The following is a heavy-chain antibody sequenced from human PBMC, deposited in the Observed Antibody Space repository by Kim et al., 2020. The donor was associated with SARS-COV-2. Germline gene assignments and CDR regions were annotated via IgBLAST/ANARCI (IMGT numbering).Heavy chain of an antibody. D-gene: IGHD5-12*01. J-gene: IGHJ6*02. CDR3: VRAVWLGTTSKNYRSNGMAV. CDR2: IYYRDT. V-gene: IGHV4-61*01. Sequence: SETLSLTCTVSGASVSSHTYYWSWIPQSPGKGLEWIGYIYYRDTNYNPSLNSRVTISIDTSNNQFSLKLSSVTAADTGVYYCVRAVWLGTTSKNYRSNGMAVWGQGTTVTVSS. CDR1: GASVSSHTYY.